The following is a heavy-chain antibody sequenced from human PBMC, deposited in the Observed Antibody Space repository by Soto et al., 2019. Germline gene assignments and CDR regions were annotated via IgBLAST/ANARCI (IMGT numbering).Heavy chain of an antibody. CDR3: ARDPSIAAAGPYYYYYGMDV. CDR2: IIPIFGTA. Sequence: SVKVSCKASGGTFSSYAISWVRQAPGQGLEWMGGIIPIFGTANYAQKFQGRVTITADESTSTAYMELSSLRSEDTAVYYCARDPSIAAAGPYYYYYGMDVWGQGTTVTVSS. CDR1: GGTFSSYA. V-gene: IGHV1-69*13. J-gene: IGHJ6*02. D-gene: IGHD6-13*01.